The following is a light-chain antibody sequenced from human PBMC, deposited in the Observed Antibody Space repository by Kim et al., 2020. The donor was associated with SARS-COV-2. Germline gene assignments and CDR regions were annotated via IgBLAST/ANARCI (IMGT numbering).Light chain of an antibody. J-gene: IGLJ1*01. V-gene: IGLV2-18*02. Sequence: QSALTQPPSVSGSPGQSVTISCTGTTSDVGSYNHVSWYQQPPGTAPKLMIFEASNRPSGVPDRFSGSKSGNTASLTISGLQAEDEADYYCSSYTTYSTYVFGTGTKVTVL. CDR3: SSYTTYSTYV. CDR2: EAS. CDR1: TSDVGSYNH.